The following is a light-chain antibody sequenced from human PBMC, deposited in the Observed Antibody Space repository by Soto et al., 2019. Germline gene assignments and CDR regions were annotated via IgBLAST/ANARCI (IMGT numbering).Light chain of an antibody. CDR1: QSVSGRY. CDR2: GAS. V-gene: IGKV3-20*01. J-gene: IGKJ1*01. CDR3: QQYGSTPWT. Sequence: EIVLTQSPGTLSLSPGERATLSCRASQSVSGRYLAWYQQKTGQAPRPLIYGASSRASGIPDRFSGSGSGIDFALTISRLEPEDLAVYYCQQYGSTPWTFGQGTKVEIK.